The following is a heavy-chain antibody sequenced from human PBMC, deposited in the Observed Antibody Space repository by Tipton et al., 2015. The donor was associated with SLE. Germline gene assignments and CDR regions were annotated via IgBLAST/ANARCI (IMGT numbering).Heavy chain of an antibody. CDR3: ARGIVVVVAATYYFDY. D-gene: IGHD2-15*01. CDR2: IYHSGST. V-gene: IGHV4-38-2*01. CDR1: GYSISSGYY. Sequence: TLSLTCAVSGYSISSGYYWGWIRQPPGKGLEWIGSIYHSGSTYYNPSPKSRVTISVDTSKNQFSLKLSSVTAADTAVYYCARGIVVVVAATYYFDYWGQGTLVTVSS. J-gene: IGHJ4*02.